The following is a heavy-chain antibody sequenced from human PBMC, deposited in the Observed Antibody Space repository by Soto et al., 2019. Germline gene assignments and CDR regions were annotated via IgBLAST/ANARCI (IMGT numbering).Heavy chain of an antibody. CDR3: AKAGQQWLVSWFDS. D-gene: IGHD6-19*01. CDR2: ISGSGGST. J-gene: IGHJ5*01. Sequence: GGSLRLSCAASGFTFSSYAMTWVRQAPGKGLEWVSGISGSGGSTYYADSVKGRFTISRDNSKNTLYLQMNSLRAEDTAVYYCAKAGQQWLVSWFDSSGQGTLVTVSS. CDR1: GFTFSSYA. V-gene: IGHV3-23*01.